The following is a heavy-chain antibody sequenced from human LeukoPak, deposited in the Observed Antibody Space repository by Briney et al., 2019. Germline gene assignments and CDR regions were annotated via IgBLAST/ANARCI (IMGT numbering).Heavy chain of an antibody. Sequence: GGSLRLSCAASGFTLSSYAMHWVRPAPGKGLEWVAVISYDGSNKYYADSVKGRFTISRDNSKNTLFLQVDSLRPEDTAVYYCARGTAVYASWINYWGQGTLVTVSS. CDR3: ARGTAVYASWINY. CDR1: GFTLSSYA. D-gene: IGHD2-8*01. V-gene: IGHV3-30-3*01. J-gene: IGHJ4*02. CDR2: ISYDGSNK.